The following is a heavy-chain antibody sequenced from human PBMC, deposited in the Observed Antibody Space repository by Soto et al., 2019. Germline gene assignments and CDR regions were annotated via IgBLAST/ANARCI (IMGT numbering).Heavy chain of an antibody. Sequence: SETLSLTCTVSGGSISSSSYYWGWIRQPPGKGLEWIGSIYYSGSTYYNPSLKSRVTISVDTSKNQFSLKLSSVTAADTAVYYCARLGWDSSSAWLVDSREMYYFDYWGQGTLVTVSS. CDR1: GGSISSSSYY. CDR2: IYYSGST. CDR3: ARLGWDSSSAWLVDSREMYYFDY. V-gene: IGHV4-39*01. J-gene: IGHJ4*02. D-gene: IGHD6-19*01.